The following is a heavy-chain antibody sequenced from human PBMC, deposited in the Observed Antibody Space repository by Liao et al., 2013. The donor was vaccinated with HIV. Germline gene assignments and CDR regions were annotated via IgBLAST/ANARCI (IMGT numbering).Heavy chain of an antibody. CDR1: GGSISSGSYY. Sequence: QLQLQESGPGLVKPSQTLSLTCTVSGGSISSGSYYWTWIRQPAGRELEWIGRFYTSGTTNYNPSLEGRVTISVDTSKNQFSLKLSSVTAADTAVYYCARRGTTDWYFDLWGRGTLVTVSS. CDR2: FYTSGTT. J-gene: IGHJ2*01. D-gene: IGHD4-17*01. CDR3: ARRGTTDWYFDL. V-gene: IGHV4-61*02.